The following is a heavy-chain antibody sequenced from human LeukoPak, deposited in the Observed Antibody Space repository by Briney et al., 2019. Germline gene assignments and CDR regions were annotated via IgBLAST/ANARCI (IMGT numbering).Heavy chain of an antibody. V-gene: IGHV1-46*01. CDR3: ARLSTGRSYAFDI. CDR1: GYTFTAYY. Sequence: ASVKVSCKASGYTFTAYYMHWVRQAPGQGLEWMGIINPSGGSTSYAQKFQGRVTMTRGTSTSTVYMELSSLRSEDTAVYYCARLSTGRSYAFDIWGQGTMVTVSS. J-gene: IGHJ3*02. CDR2: INPSGGST. D-gene: IGHD1-1*01.